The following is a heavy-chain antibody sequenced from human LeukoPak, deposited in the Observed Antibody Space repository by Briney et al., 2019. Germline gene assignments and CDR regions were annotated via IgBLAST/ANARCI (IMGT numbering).Heavy chain of an antibody. D-gene: IGHD3-16*01. CDR1: GFTFSSYW. CDR3: ARNPGGASFDY. Sequence: GGSLRLSCAASGFTFSSYWMSWGRQAPGKGLEWVANIKQDGSEKYYVDSVKGRFTISRDNATNSLYLQMNSLRAEDTAVYYCARNPGGASFDYWGQGTLVTVSS. V-gene: IGHV3-7*01. J-gene: IGHJ4*02. CDR2: IKQDGSEK.